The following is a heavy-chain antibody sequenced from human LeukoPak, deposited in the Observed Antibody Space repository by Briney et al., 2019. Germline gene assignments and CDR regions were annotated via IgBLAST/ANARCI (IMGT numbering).Heavy chain of an antibody. CDR1: GGSFSGYY. CDR3: ARQDDGYSAFDY. V-gene: IGHV4-59*08. CDR2: IYYSGST. J-gene: IGHJ4*02. Sequence: NTSETLSLTCAVYGGSFSGYYWSWIRQPPGKGLEWIGYIYYSGSTNYNPSLKSRVTISVDTSKNQFSLKLSSVTAADTAVYYCARQDDGYSAFDYWGQGTLVTVSS. D-gene: IGHD4-4*01.